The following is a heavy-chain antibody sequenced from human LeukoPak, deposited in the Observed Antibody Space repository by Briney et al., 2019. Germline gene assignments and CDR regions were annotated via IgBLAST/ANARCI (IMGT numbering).Heavy chain of an antibody. CDR1: GGPISSGGYY. Sequence: SETLSLTCTVSGGPISSGGYYWSWIRQHPGKGLEWIGYIYYNGNTYYNPSLKSRVTISVDTSKNQFSLKLSSVTAADTAVYYCARDKVDYGDRSGFDYWGQGTLVTVSS. V-gene: IGHV4-31*03. J-gene: IGHJ4*02. CDR2: IYYNGNT. D-gene: IGHD4-17*01. CDR3: ARDKVDYGDRSGFDY.